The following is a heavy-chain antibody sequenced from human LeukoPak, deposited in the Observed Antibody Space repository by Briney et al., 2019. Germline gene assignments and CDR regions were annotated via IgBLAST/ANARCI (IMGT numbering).Heavy chain of an antibody. V-gene: IGHV3-21*01. CDR3: AREGIVVVVTALYAVDV. CDR1: GFTFSSYN. Sequence: PGGSLRLSCAASGFTFSSYNINWVRQAPGKRLEWVSSISSSSTYIYYADSVKGRFTISRDNAKNSLYLQMSSLRAEDTAVYYCAREGIVVVVTALYAVDVWGQGTTVTVSS. J-gene: IGHJ6*02. CDR2: ISSSSTYI. D-gene: IGHD2-15*01.